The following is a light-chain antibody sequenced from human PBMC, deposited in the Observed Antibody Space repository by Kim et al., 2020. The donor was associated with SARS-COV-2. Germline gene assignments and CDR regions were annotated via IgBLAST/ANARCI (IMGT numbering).Light chain of an antibody. CDR1: NIENKD. J-gene: IGLJ2*01. CDR2: RDT. V-gene: IGLV3-9*01. Sequence: SYELTQPLSVSVALGQTARITCEGNNIENKDVHWYQQKPGQAPVLVIYRDTNRPSGIPERLSGSKSGNTATLTISRAQAGDEADFYCQMWDSSVVFGGGT. CDR3: QMWDSSVV.